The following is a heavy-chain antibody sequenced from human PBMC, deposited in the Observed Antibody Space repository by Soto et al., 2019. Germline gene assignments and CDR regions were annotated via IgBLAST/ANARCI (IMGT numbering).Heavy chain of an antibody. J-gene: IGHJ4*02. Sequence: GSLRLSCAASGFTFSDCYMSWIRQAPGKGLEWVSYISSSSSTIYYADSVKGRFTISRDNARNSLYLQMNSLRAEDTAVYYCARDSYYHSSSVYSVFDYWGKGPLVTVPS. CDR2: ISSSSSTI. D-gene: IGHD3-3*02. CDR1: GFTFSDCY. V-gene: IGHV3-11*04. CDR3: ARDSYYHSSSVYSVFDY.